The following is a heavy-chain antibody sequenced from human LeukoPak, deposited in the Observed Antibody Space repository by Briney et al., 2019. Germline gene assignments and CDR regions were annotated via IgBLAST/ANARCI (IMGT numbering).Heavy chain of an antibody. CDR2: IYSGGST. CDR1: GFTFSSYA. J-gene: IGHJ4*02. Sequence: GGSLRLSCAASGFTFSSYAMSWVRQAPGKGLEWVSVIYSGGSTYYADSVKGRFTIPRDNSKNTLYLQMNSLRAEDTAVYYCAGGSDYWGQGTLVTVSS. D-gene: IGHD2-15*01. CDR3: AGGSDY. V-gene: IGHV3-66*01.